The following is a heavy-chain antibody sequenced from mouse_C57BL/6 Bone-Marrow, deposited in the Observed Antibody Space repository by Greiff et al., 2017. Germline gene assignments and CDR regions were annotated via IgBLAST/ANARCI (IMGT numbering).Heavy chain of an antibody. V-gene: IGHV5-12*01. CDR3: AISTMITTRYFDV. D-gene: IGHD2-4*01. CDR2: ISNGGGST. CDR1: GFTFSDYY. J-gene: IGHJ1*03. Sequence: EVTLVESGGGLVQPGGSLKLSCAASGFTFSDYYMYWVRQTPEKRLEWVAYISNGGGSTYYPDTVKGRFTISRDNAKNTLYLQMSRLKSEDTAMDYCAISTMITTRYFDVWGTGTTVTVSS.